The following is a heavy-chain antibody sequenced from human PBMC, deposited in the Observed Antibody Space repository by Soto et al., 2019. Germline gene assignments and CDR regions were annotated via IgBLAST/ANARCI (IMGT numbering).Heavy chain of an antibody. Sequence: EMQLLESGGGLVQPGGSLRVSCAASGFTFSSYAMSWVRQARGKGLEWVAGISGRGDGTYYADSVKGRFTIARDNSKSTLYLQMSSLRADDTAVYYCAKDKAGIGGDMDVWGRGTTVIVSS. CDR2: ISGRGDGT. V-gene: IGHV3-23*01. D-gene: IGHD3-16*01. J-gene: IGHJ6*02. CDR3: AKDKAGIGGDMDV. CDR1: GFTFSSYA.